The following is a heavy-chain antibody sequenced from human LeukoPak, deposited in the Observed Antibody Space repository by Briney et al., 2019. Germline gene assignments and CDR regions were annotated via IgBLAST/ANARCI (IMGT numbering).Heavy chain of an antibody. D-gene: IGHD4-11*01. CDR3: ARGRGNYVLPYDY. CDR1: GFTFSSYS. CDR2: ISSSSSTI. V-gene: IGHV3-48*02. J-gene: IGHJ4*02. Sequence: PGGSLRLSCAASGFTFSSYSMNWVRHAPGKGLAWVSYISSSSSTIYYTDSVKGRFTISRDNAKNSLYLQMNSLRDGDTAVYYCARGRGNYVLPYDYWGQGTLVTVSS.